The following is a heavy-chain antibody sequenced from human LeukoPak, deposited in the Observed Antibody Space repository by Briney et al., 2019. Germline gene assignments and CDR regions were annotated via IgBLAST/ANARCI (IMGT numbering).Heavy chain of an antibody. D-gene: IGHD3-10*01. V-gene: IGHV3-23*01. J-gene: IGHJ4*02. CDR2: ITGSGGRT. CDR1: GFTFSTYG. CDR3: ARAVRWFGEFGY. Sequence: GGSLRLSCEVSGFTFSTYGMSWVRQAPGKGLEWVSAITGSGGRTYYADSVKGRFTISRDNSKNTLYLQMNSLRAEDTAVYYCARAVRWFGEFGYWGQGTLVTVSS.